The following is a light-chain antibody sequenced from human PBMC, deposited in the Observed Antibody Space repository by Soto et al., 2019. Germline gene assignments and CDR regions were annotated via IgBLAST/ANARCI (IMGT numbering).Light chain of an antibody. CDR1: SSNIGSNY. Sequence: SVLTQPHSASGTPGQRVTISCSGSSSNIGSNYVFWYQQLPGTAPKLLVYSNNQRPSGVPDRFSGSKSGTSASLAISGLRSEDEADYYCAAWDDSLSVWVFAGGTKLTVL. CDR3: AAWDDSLSVWV. CDR2: SNN. J-gene: IGLJ3*02. V-gene: IGLV1-47*02.